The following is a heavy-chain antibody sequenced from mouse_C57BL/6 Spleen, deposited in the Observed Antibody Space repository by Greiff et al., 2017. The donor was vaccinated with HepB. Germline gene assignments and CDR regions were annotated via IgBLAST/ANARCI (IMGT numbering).Heavy chain of an antibody. D-gene: IGHD2-3*01. V-gene: IGHV5-9-1*02. CDR1: GFTFSSYA. J-gene: IGHJ3*01. CDR3: TRDRRPYYDGFLFAY. Sequence: EVNVVESGEGLVKPGGSLKLSCAASGFTFSSYAMSWVRQTPEKRLEWVAYISSGGDYIYYADTVKGRFTISRDNARNTLYLQMSSLKSEDTAMYYCTRDRRPYYDGFLFAYWGQGTLVTVSA. CDR2: ISSGGDYI.